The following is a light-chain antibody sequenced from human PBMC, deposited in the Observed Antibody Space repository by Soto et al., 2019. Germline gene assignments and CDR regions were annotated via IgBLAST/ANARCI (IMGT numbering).Light chain of an antibody. CDR1: QSVSRH. CDR3: QQRSYWPRNT. J-gene: IGKJ2*01. V-gene: IGKV3-11*01. Sequence: EIVLTQSPATLSLSPGERATLSCRASQSVSRHLAWYQQKPGQAPRLLIYDISNRDTGIPARFSGSGSGTDFPLTISSLAPEDSAVYYCQQRSYWPRNTFGQGTKLEIK. CDR2: DIS.